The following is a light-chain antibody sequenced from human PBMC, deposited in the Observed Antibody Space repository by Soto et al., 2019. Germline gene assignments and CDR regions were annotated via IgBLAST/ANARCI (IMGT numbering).Light chain of an antibody. CDR3: HLYNIRPYT. V-gene: IGKV3-15*01. CDR2: AAS. J-gene: IGKJ2*01. Sequence: EIVMTQSTATVSVSTGERATLSYRASQSITSNLAWYQQKPGQAPRLLIYAASTRATGIPARFSASGSGTEFTLTISSLQSDDYGVYYCHLYNIRPYTFGQGTKVDIK. CDR1: QSITSN.